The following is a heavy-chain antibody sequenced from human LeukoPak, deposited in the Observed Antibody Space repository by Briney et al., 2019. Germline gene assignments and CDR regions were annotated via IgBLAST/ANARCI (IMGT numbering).Heavy chain of an antibody. V-gene: IGHV3-48*03. D-gene: IGHD3-22*01. Sequence: GGSLRLSCAASGFTFSSYEMNWVRQAPGKGLEWVSYISTSGSGSTIYYADSVKGRFTISRDNAKNSLCLQMNSLRAEDTAVYYCASSLGGYYGYWGQGTLVTVSS. CDR3: ASSLGGYYGY. CDR2: ISTSGSGSTI. CDR1: GFTFSSYE. J-gene: IGHJ4*02.